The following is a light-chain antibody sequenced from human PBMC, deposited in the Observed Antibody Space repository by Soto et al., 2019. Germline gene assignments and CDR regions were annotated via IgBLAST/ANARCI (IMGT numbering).Light chain of an antibody. CDR3: QQYNSYPFT. V-gene: IGKV1-5*01. CDR2: DAS. J-gene: IGKJ3*01. CDR1: QSISSW. Sequence: DIQMTQSPFTLSASVGDRVTITCRASQSISSWLAWYQQKPGKAPKLLIYDASSLESGVPSRFSGSGSGTEFTLTSSSLQPDDFATYYCQQYNSYPFTFGPGTKVDIK.